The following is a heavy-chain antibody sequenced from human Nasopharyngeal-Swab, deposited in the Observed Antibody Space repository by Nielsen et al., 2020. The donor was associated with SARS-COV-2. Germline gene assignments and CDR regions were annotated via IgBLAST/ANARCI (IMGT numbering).Heavy chain of an antibody. V-gene: IGHV3-11*04. Sequence: SLKISCAASGFTFSDYYMSWLRQAPGKGLEWVSYISSSGSTIYYADSVKGRFTISRDNAKNSLYLQMNSLRAEDTAVYYCARVGGGSGWYSNWFDPWGQGTLVTVSS. J-gene: IGHJ5*02. CDR2: ISSSGSTI. D-gene: IGHD6-19*01. CDR1: GFTFSDYY. CDR3: ARVGGGSGWYSNWFDP.